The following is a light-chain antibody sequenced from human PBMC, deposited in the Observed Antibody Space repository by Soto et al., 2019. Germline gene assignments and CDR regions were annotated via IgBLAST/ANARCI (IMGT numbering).Light chain of an antibody. V-gene: IGKV1-5*01. CDR3: QQYNSYPLT. J-gene: IGKJ4*01. Sequence: DIQMTQSPSTLSASVGDRVTITCRASQSISSWLAWYQQKQGKAPKILIYDASSLESGVPSRFSGSGSGTEFTLTISRLQPDDFETYYCQQYNSYPLTFGGGTKVDIK. CDR1: QSISSW. CDR2: DAS.